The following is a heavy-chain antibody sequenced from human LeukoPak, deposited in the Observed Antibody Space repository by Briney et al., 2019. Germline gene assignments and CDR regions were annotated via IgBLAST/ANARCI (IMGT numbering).Heavy chain of an antibody. CDR1: GGSFSGYY. CDR3: AGTMVRGVDNWFDP. J-gene: IGHJ5*02. V-gene: IGHV4-34*01. D-gene: IGHD3-10*01. Sequence: PSETLSLTCAVYGGSFSGYYWSWIRQPPGKGLEWLGEINHSGSTNYNPSLKSRVTISVDTSKNQFSLKLSSVTAADTAVYYCAGTMVRGVDNWFDPWGQGTLVTVSS. CDR2: INHSGST.